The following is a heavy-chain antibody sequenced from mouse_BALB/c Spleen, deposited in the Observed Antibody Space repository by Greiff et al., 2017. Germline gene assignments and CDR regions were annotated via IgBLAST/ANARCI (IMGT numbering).Heavy chain of an antibody. Sequence: EVQRVESGGGLVKPGGSLKLSCAASGFAFSSYDMSWVRQTPEKRLEWVAYISSGGGSTYYPDTVKGRFTISRDNAKNTLYLQMSSLKSEDTAMYYCARFYGNYVDYWGQGTSVTVSS. CDR3: ARFYGNYVDY. D-gene: IGHD2-1*01. CDR1: GFAFSSYD. V-gene: IGHV5-12-1*01. CDR2: ISSGGGST. J-gene: IGHJ4*01.